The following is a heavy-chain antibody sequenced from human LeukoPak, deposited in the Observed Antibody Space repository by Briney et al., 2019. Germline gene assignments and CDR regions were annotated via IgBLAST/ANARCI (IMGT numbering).Heavy chain of an antibody. CDR2: ISGSGGST. D-gene: IGHD1-7*01. CDR3: AKASLSGITATTDY. Sequence: GGSLRLSCAASGFTFSTYAMSWVRQAPEKGLEWVSTISGSGGSTYYADSVKGRFTISRDNSKNTLYLQMNCLRAEDTAVYYCAKASLSGITATTDYWGQGTLVAVSS. V-gene: IGHV3-23*01. J-gene: IGHJ4*02. CDR1: GFTFSTYA.